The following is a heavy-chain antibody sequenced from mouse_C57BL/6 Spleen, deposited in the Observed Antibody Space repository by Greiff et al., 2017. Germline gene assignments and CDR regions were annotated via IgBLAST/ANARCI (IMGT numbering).Heavy chain of an antibody. D-gene: IGHD2-1*01. Sequence: QVQLQQPGAELVKPGASVKLSCKASGYTFTSYWMHWVKQRPGQGLEWIGMIHPNSGSTNYNEKFKSKATLTVDKSSSTAYMQLSSLTSEDSAVYYCARPFYYGNQGYFDYWGQGTTLTVSS. CDR3: ARPFYYGNQGYFDY. CDR1: GYTFTSYW. CDR2: IHPNSGST. V-gene: IGHV1-64*01. J-gene: IGHJ2*01.